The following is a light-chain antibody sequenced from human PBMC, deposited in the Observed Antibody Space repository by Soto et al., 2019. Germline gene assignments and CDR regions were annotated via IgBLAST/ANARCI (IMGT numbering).Light chain of an antibody. CDR1: QTISSW. CDR2: KAS. V-gene: IGKV1-5*03. J-gene: IGKJ1*01. Sequence: EIQMSHAPSSLAASVGDSITITSRASQTISSWLAWYQQKQGKAPKXLIYKASTLKSGVPSRFSGSGSGTEVTLILCSLQPDDVVTYYGQHYTCYPEAFGQGTKVDIK. CDR3: QHYTCYPEA.